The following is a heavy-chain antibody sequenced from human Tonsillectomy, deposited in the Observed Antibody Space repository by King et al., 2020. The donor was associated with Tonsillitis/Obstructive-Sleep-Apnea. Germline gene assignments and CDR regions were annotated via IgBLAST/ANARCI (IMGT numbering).Heavy chain of an antibody. J-gene: IGHJ6*02. Sequence: QLVQSGAEVKKPGESLRISCKGSGYSFTSYWISWVRQMPGKGLEWMGRIDPSESYTNYSPSSQGHTTISVDKSISTAYLQWSSLKASDTAMYYCARHLRDVYKYAYYYGMDVWGQGTTVTVSS. V-gene: IGHV5-10-1*01. CDR2: IDPSESYT. CDR3: ARHLRDVYKYAYYYGMDV. CDR1: GYSFTSYW. D-gene: IGHD5-24*01.